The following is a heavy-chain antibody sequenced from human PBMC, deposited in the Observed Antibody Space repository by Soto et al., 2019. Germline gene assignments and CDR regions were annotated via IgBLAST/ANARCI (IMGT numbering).Heavy chain of an antibody. Sequence: SETLSLTCTVSGGSISSGDYYWSWIRQPPGKGLEWIGYIYYSGSTYYNPSLKSRVTISVDTSKNQFSLKLSSVTAADTAVYYCARAQGGDYADFDYWGQGTLVTVSS. CDR1: GGSISSGDYY. CDR2: IYYSGST. CDR3: ARAQGGDYADFDY. V-gene: IGHV4-30-4*01. D-gene: IGHD4-17*01. J-gene: IGHJ4*02.